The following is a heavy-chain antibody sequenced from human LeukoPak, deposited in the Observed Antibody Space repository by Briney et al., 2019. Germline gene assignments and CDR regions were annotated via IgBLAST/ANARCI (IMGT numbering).Heavy chain of an antibody. Sequence: GGSLRLSCEVSGFSFSSFGMIWVRQAPGKGLEWLASISGSGDFIYYADSVKGRFTISKDNAKNSVHLQLNSLRAEDTAIYYCARDSEAYCGGDCYFYFDYWGQGTRVTVSS. V-gene: IGHV3-21*01. J-gene: IGHJ4*02. D-gene: IGHD2-21*02. CDR3: ARDSEAYCGGDCYFYFDY. CDR2: ISGSGDFI. CDR1: GFSFSSFG.